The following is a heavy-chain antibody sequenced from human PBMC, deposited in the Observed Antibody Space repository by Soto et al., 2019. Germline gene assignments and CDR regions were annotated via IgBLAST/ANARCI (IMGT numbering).Heavy chain of an antibody. CDR2: ISPDGTTT. Sequence: GGSLRLSCAASGFTFSSYAMSWVRQAPGKGLVWVSRISPDGTTTYYADSVKGRFTISRDNAKNTLCLQMNGLRADDTAVYYCSRGRSPYYGYFDPWGPGTLVTVSS. V-gene: IGHV3-74*01. J-gene: IGHJ5*02. D-gene: IGHD3-3*01. CDR3: SRGRSPYYGYFDP. CDR1: GFTFSSYA.